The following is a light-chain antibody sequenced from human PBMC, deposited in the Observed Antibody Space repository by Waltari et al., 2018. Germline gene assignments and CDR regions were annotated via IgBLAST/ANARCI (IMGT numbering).Light chain of an antibody. CDR1: SPNIGARYD. V-gene: IGLV1-40*01. CDR2: DST. Sequence: QSILTPPPSVSAAPGQRVTLSFTGSSPNIGARYDVHWYQQLPGKTPPRVIYDSTNRPSGVPDRFSGSKSGSSASLAITGLQAEDEGDYYCQSYDSGLSGVVFGGGTKLTVL. J-gene: IGLJ2*01. CDR3: QSYDSGLSGVV.